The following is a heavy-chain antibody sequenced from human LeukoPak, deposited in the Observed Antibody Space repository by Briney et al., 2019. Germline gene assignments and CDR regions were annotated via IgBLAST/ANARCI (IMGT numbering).Heavy chain of an antibody. D-gene: IGHD1-26*01. CDR1: GFTFSSYS. J-gene: IGHJ4*02. V-gene: IGHV3-48*04. CDR2: ISSISSSST. CDR3: ARDGRSGSYYFDY. Sequence: GGSLRLSCAASGFTFSSYSMNWVRQAPGKGLEWVSYISSISSSSTYYADSVKGRFTISRDNAKNSLYLQMNSLRAEDTAVYYCARDGRSGSYYFDYWGQGTLVTVSS.